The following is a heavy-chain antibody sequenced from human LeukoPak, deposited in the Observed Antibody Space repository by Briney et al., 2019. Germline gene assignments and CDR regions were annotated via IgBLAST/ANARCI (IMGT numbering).Heavy chain of an antibody. D-gene: IGHD2/OR15-2a*01. CDR3: ARGILGSAGFDY. Sequence: SQTLSLTCAISGDSVSSNSAAWNSIRQSPSRGLEWLGRTYYKSKWYNDYAVAVKSRVTINPDTSKNQFSLQLTSVTPEDTALYYCARGILGSAGFDYWGQGTLVTVSS. V-gene: IGHV6-1*01. J-gene: IGHJ4*02. CDR2: TYYKSKWYN. CDR1: GDSVSSNSAA.